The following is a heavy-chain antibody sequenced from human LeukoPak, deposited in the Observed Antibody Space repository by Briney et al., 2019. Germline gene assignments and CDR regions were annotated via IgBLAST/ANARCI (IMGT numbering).Heavy chain of an antibody. CDR3: AKVPSSSSWSDY. CDR2: ISGSGEST. D-gene: IGHD6-13*01. V-gene: IGHV3-23*01. J-gene: IGHJ4*02. CDR1: GFTFSSYA. Sequence: GGSLRLSCVASGFTFSSYAMNWVRQAPGKGLEWVSVISGSGESTYYAESVKGRFTIPRDNSKNTLFLQMNSLRAEDTAVYYCAKVPSSSSWSDYWGQGTLVTVSS.